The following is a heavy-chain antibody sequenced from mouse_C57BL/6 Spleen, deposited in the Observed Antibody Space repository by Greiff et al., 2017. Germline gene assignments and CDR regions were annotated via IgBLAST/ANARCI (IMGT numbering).Heavy chain of an antibody. CDR1: GFTFSDYG. V-gene: IGHV5-17*01. CDR3: ARKNYGYFDV. J-gene: IGHJ1*03. Sequence: EVKLMESGGGLVKPGGSLKLSCAASGFTFSDYGMHWVRQAPEKGLEWVAYISSGSSTIYYADTVQGRFTISRDNAKNTLFLQMTSLRSEDTAMYYCARKNYGYFDVWGTGTTVTVSS. CDR2: ISSGSSTI.